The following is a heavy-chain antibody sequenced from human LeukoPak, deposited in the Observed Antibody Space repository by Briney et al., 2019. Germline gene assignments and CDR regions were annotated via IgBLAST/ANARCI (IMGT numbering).Heavy chain of an antibody. CDR2: ISSGSSYI. V-gene: IGHV3-21*01. D-gene: IGHD3-22*01. CDR1: GFTFSSYS. J-gene: IGHJ1*01. CDR3: AKASDSSGYYSYFDH. Sequence: GGSLRLSCAASGFTFSSYSMNWVRQAPGKWLEWVSSISSGSSYIYYADSVKGRFTISRDNAKNSLYLQMNSLRAEDTAVYYCAKASDSSGYYSYFDHWGQGTMVTVSS.